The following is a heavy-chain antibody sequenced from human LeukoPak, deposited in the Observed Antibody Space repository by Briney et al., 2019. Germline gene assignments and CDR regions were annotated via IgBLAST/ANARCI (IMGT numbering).Heavy chain of an antibody. J-gene: IGHJ3*02. V-gene: IGHV3-33*01. D-gene: IGHD4-17*01. CDR3: ARNRYGADVFDI. Sequence: PGRSLRLSCVASGFSISTYAMHWVRQAPGKGLEWVAIIWYDGSNENYADPVKGRSTISRDNSKNTLYLQMNSLRAEDTAVYYCARNRYGADVFDIWGQGTMVTVSS. CDR1: GFSISTYA. CDR2: IWYDGSNE.